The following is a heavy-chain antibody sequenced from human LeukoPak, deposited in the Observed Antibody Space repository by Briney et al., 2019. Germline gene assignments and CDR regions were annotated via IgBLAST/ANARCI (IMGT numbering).Heavy chain of an antibody. D-gene: IGHD5-12*01. V-gene: IGHV1-69*04. J-gene: IGHJ6*02. CDR3: ARVPSGYTPNANYYYYGMDV. Sequence: SVKVSCKASGGTFSRYAISWVRQAPGQGPEWMGRIIPIIGIVNYAQKFQGRVTITADKSTSTAYMELSSLRSEDTAVYYCARVPSGYTPNANYYYYGMDVWGQGTTVTVSS. CDR1: GGTFSRYA. CDR2: IIPIIGIV.